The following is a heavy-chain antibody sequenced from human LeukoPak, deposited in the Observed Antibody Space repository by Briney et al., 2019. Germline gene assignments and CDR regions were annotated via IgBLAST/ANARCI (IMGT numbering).Heavy chain of an antibody. CDR1: AYTFSSYN. V-gene: IGHV1-18*04. D-gene: IGHD2-21*02. CDR3: ATIVTATPY. CDR2: ISTYNGNT. J-gene: IGHJ4*02. Sequence: GASVKVSCKASAYTFSSYNINWVRQAPGQGLEWMGWISTYNGNTNYAQKLQGRVTMTIDTSTSTAYMELRSLRSDDTAVYYCATIVTATPYWGQGTLVTVSS.